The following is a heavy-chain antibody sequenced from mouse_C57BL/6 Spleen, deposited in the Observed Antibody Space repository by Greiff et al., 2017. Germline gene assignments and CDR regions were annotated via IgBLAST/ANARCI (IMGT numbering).Heavy chain of an antibody. CDR3: VRQRDGNYRFYYFDD. Sequence: EVHLVESGGGLVQPKGSLKLSCAASGFSFNTYAMNWVRQAPGKGLEWVARIRSKSNNYATYYADSVKDRFTISRDDSESMLYLQMNNLKTEDTAMYYCVRQRDGNYRFYYFDDWGQGTTLTVSS. D-gene: IGHD2-1*01. V-gene: IGHV10-1*01. J-gene: IGHJ2*01. CDR1: GFSFNTYA. CDR2: IRSKSNNYAT.